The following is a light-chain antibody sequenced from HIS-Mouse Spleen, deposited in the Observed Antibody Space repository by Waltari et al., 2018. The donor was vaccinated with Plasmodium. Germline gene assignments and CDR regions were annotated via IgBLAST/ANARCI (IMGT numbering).Light chain of an antibody. CDR2: AAP. J-gene: IGKJ4*01. CDR3: QQYYSYLLT. CDR1: QGISSY. V-gene: IGKV1-8*01. Sequence: AIRMTQSPSSFSASTGDRVTITCRASQGISSYLAWYQQKPGKAPKLLSYAAPTLQSGVPSRFSGSGSGTDFTLTISCLQSEDFATYYCQQYYSYLLTVGGGTKVEIK.